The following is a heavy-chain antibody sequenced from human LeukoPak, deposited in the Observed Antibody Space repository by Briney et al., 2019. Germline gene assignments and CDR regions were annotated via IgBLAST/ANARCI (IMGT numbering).Heavy chain of an antibody. CDR1: GGSISSGGYY. J-gene: IGHJ4*02. CDR2: IYYSGST. V-gene: IGHV4-31*03. Sequence: SETLSLTCTVSGGSISSGGYYWSWIRQHPGKGLEWIGYIYYSGSTYYNPSLKSRVTISVDTSKNQFSLKLSSVTAADTAVYYCARVSVEAATHDYWGQGTLVTVSS. CDR3: ARVSVEAATHDY. D-gene: IGHD2-15*01.